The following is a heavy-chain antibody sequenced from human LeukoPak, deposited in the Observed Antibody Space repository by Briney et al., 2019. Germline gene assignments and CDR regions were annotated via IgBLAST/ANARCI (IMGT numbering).Heavy chain of an antibody. D-gene: IGHD2/OR15-2a*01. V-gene: IGHV1-2*02. CDR2: INPSAGDT. CDR1: VYTFTDFY. J-gene: IGHJ5*02. Sequence: ASVKVSCKASVYTFTDFYIYWVRQAPGQGLEWMGWINPSAGDTKYSQRFQGRVTMTRDTSISTAYMELRSLTSDDTAVYYCARVWSTTSTGLNWFDPWGQGALVTVSS. CDR3: ARVWSTTSTGLNWFDP.